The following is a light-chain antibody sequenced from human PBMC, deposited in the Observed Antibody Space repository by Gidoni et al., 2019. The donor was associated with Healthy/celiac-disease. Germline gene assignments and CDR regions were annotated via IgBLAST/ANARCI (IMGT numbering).Light chain of an antibody. CDR1: QSVLYSSNNKNY. J-gene: IGKJ4*01. Sequence: DIVMTQSPDPLAVSLGERATINCKSGQSVLYSSNNKNYLAWYQQKPGQPPKLLIYWASTRESGVPDRFSGSGSGTDFTLTISSLQAEDVAVDYCQEDYSTPLTFXGXTKVXIK. CDR2: WAS. V-gene: IGKV4-1*01. CDR3: QEDYSTPLT.